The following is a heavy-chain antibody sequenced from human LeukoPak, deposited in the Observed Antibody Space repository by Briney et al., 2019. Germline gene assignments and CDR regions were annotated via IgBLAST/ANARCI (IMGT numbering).Heavy chain of an antibody. CDR1: GFXFSNSA. V-gene: IGHV3-30-3*01. CDR3: ARDLYSSVWFGGLDI. CDR2: ISYDGSSK. J-gene: IGHJ3*02. D-gene: IGHD6-19*01. Sequence: GGSLRLSCGASGFXFSNSAIYWVRQPPGKGLEWVAVISYDGSSKFYADSVKGRFTISRDNSKNTLYLQMNSLRAEDTALYYCARDLYSSVWFGGLDIWGQGTMVTVSS.